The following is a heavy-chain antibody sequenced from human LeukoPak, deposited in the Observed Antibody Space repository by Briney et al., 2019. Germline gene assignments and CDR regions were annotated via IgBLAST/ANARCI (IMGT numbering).Heavy chain of an antibody. J-gene: IGHJ6*03. CDR2: IYASGSA. V-gene: IGHV4-4*07. CDR1: GGSISGYY. D-gene: IGHD2-2*01. CDR3: ARAMEPDIVVVTAAISASSNDYYYYYMDV. Sequence: SETLSLTCTVSGGSISGYYWSWIRQPAGKGLEWIGSIYASGSANYNPSLKSRVIISVDKSKKQFSLKLSSVTAADTAVYYSARAMEPDIVVVTAAISASSNDYYYYYMDVWGKGTTVTVYS.